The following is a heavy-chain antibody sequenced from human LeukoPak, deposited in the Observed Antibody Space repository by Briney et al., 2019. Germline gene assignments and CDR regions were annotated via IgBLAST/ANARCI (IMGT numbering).Heavy chain of an antibody. CDR1: GFTFSSYE. Sequence: GGSLRLSCAASGFTFSSYEMNWVRQAPGKGLEWVSYISSSSSTIYYADSVKGRFTISRDNAKNSLYLQMNSLRAEDTAVYYCARDGPSEYSSGEADYWGQGTLVTVSS. J-gene: IGHJ4*02. V-gene: IGHV3-48*01. CDR3: ARDGPSEYSSGEADY. D-gene: IGHD6-25*01. CDR2: ISSSSSTI.